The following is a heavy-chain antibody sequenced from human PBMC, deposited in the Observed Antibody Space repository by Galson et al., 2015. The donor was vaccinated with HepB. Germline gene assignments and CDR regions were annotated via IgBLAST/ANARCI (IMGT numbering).Heavy chain of an antibody. CDR2: INHSGRI. CDR1: GGSFNDYY. V-gene: IGHV4-34*01. Sequence: LSLTCAVYGGSFNDYYWSWIRQPPGKGLEWIGEINHSGRIKYNASLKSRVTLSIDTSKNQFSLRLSSVTAADTAVYYCARVPQRWLQSRAFDIWGRGTLVTVSS. D-gene: IGHD5-24*01. CDR3: ARVPQRWLQSRAFDI. J-gene: IGHJ3*02.